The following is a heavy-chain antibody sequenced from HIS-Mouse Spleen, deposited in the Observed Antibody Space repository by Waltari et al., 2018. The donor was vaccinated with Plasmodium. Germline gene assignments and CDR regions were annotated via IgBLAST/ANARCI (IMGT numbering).Heavy chain of an antibody. J-gene: IGHJ2*01. CDR1: GGSFCAYY. V-gene: IGHV4-34*01. Sequence: QVQLQQWGAGLLTPSETLSLTCYVHGGSFCAYYWSWIRQPPGKGLEWIGEINHSGSTNYNPSLKRRVTISVDTSKNQFSLKLSSVTAADTAVYYCARGRVLGTSSGYFDLWGRGTLVTVSS. CDR2: INHSGST. D-gene: IGHD3-10*01. CDR3: ARGRVLGTSSGYFDL.